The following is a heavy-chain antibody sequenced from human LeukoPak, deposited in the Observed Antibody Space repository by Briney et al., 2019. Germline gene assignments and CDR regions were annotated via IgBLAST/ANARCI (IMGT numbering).Heavy chain of an antibody. V-gene: IGHV1-2*02. D-gene: IGHD6-19*01. CDR1: GYSFIGYY. CDR3: AREVRTYSSGWTLYLDY. J-gene: IGHJ4*02. CDR2: ISPNSDDT. Sequence: ASVKVSCEASGYSFIGYYIHWVRQAPGQGLEWMGCISPNSDDTKYAQKFRGRVTLTRDTSISTAYMDLSSLRSDDTAVYYCAREVRTYSSGWTLYLDYWGQGTLVTVSS.